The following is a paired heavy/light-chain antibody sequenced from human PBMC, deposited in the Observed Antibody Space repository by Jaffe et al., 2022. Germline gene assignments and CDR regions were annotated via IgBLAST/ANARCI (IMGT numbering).Heavy chain of an antibody. Sequence: EVQLVESGGGLVQPGGSLRLSCAASGFTCSDHYMDWVRQAPGKGLEWVGRSRNKVNSYTTVYAASVQGRFTISRDDSKNSLYLQMNSLKTEDTAVYYCVRAGYCGAGGCLSDYFDYWGQGTLVTVSS. J-gene: IGHJ4*02. CDR1: GFTCSDHY. CDR2: SRNKVNSYTT. D-gene: IGHD2-21*01. V-gene: IGHV3-72*01. CDR3: VRAGYCGAGGCLSDYFDY.
Light chain of an antibody. CDR3: QHYNSYPIT. J-gene: IGKJ5*01. Sequence: DIQMTQSPSTLSASVGDTVTITCRASQSISSWLAWHQQKPGKAPKLLIYQASTLESGVPSRFSGSGSGTEFTLTIDSLQPDDFATYYCQHYNSYPITFGQGTRLEIK. CDR1: QSISSW. CDR2: QAS. V-gene: IGKV1-5*03.